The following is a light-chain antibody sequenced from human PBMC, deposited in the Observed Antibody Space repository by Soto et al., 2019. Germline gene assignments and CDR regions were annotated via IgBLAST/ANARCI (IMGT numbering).Light chain of an antibody. CDR3: QSYDSNNHVI. J-gene: IGLJ2*01. CDR1: SGSIASNY. CDR2: EDD. V-gene: IGLV6-57*02. Sequence: NFMLTQPHSVSASPGETVTISCTGISGSIASNYGQWYQQRPGGAPTAVIFEDDLRPSGVPDRFSGSVDSSSNSASLTISGLKTEDEADYYCQSYDSNNHVIFGGGTKLTVL.